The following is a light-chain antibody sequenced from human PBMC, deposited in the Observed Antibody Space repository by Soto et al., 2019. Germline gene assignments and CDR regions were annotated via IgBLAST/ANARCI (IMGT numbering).Light chain of an antibody. V-gene: IGLV2-18*02. Sequence: GVPGRFSGSKSGNTASLTISGLQAEDEADYYCTSWASSNTWVLGGGTKLTVL. CDR3: TSWASSNTWV. J-gene: IGLJ3*02.